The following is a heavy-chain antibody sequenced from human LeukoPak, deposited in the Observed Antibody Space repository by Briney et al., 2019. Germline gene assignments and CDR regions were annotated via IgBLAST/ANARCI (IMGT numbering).Heavy chain of an antibody. Sequence: GTSVKVSCKASGFPLSSSAVQWVRQAGGQRLEWIGWIVVGSNNTNYAQKFQGRVTITRDMSTSTAYMELSSLRSEDTAVYYCAAPYSTRWFDLWGRGTLVTVSS. J-gene: IGHJ5*02. CDR3: AAPYSTRWFDL. V-gene: IGHV1-58*01. CDR1: GFPLSSSA. D-gene: IGHD6-13*01. CDR2: IVVGSNNT.